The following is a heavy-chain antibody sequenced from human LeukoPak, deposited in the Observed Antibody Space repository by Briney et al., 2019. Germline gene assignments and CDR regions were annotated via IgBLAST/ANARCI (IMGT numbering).Heavy chain of an antibody. J-gene: IGHJ6*03. Sequence: SVKVSCKASGGTFSSYAISWVRQAPGQGLEWMGGIIPIFGTANYAQKFQGRVTITTDESTSTAYMELSSLRSEDTAVYYCARDEQQYYYGSGTYYMDVWGKGTTVTVSS. CDR1: GGTFSSYA. D-gene: IGHD3-10*01. V-gene: IGHV1-69*05. CDR3: ARDEQQYYYGSGTYYMDV. CDR2: IIPIFGTA.